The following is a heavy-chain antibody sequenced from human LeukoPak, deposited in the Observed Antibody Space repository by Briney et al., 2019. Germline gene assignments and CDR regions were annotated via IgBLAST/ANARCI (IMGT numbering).Heavy chain of an antibody. V-gene: IGHV3-7*01. CDR2: IKQDGSEK. D-gene: IGHD1-26*01. CDR3: ARPGTYYRSLDP. CDR1: GFTFSNYW. Sequence: GWSLRLSCAASGFTFSNYWVSWVRRAPGKGLEWVANIKQDGSEKYYVDSVKGRFTISRDNAKNSLYLQMNSLRAEDTAVYYCARPGTYYRSLDPWGQGTLVTVSS. J-gene: IGHJ5*02.